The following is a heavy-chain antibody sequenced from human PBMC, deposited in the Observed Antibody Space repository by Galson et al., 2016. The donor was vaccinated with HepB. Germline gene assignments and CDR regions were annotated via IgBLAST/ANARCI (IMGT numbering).Heavy chain of an antibody. CDR2: ISGSPVTT. Sequence: SLRLSCAASGFSFSSYVMSWVRQSPGKGLEWVSGISGSPVTTYYADSVRGRFTISRDDSKKMLYLQMNSLTVEDAALYYCTKGRGGGSSWYLGYSWGQGTLVTVSS. D-gene: IGHD6-13*01. V-gene: IGHV3-23*01. CDR3: TKGRGGGSSWYLGYS. J-gene: IGHJ4*02. CDR1: GFSFSSYV.